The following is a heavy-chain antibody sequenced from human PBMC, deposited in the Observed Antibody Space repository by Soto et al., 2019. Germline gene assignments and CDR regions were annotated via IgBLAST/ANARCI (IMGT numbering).Heavy chain of an antibody. CDR2: ISYDGGNK. CDR3: ARGLKYYYDSSGYYGMDV. Sequence: GGSLRLSCAASGFTFSSYGMHWVRQAPGKGLEWVAVISYDGGNKYYADSVKGRFTISRDNSKNTLYLQMNSLRAEDTAVYYCARGLKYYYDSSGYYGMDVWGQGTTVTVSS. CDR1: GFTFSSYG. V-gene: IGHV3-30*19. D-gene: IGHD3-22*01. J-gene: IGHJ6*02.